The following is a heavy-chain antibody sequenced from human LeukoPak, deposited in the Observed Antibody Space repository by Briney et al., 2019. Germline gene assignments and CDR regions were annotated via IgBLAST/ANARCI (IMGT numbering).Heavy chain of an antibody. J-gene: IGHJ4*02. CDR2: ISAYNGNT. CDR3: ARALVEQWLVREFDY. Sequence: EASVKVSCKASGYTFTSYGISWVRQAPGQGLEWMGWISAYNGNTNYAQKLQGRVTMTTDTSTSTAYVELRSLRSDDTAVYYCARALVEQWLVREFDYWGQGTLVTVSS. D-gene: IGHD6-19*01. V-gene: IGHV1-18*01. CDR1: GYTFTSYG.